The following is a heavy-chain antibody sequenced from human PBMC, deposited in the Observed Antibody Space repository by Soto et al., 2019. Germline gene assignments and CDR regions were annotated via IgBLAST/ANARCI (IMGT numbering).Heavy chain of an antibody. D-gene: IGHD6-6*01. J-gene: IGHJ4*02. Sequence: QVQLVESGGGVVQPGRSLRLSCAASGFTFSSYAMHWVRQAPGKGLEWVAVISYDGSNKYYADSVKGRFTISRDNSKNTLYLQMKSLRAEDTAVYYCARAPVTRGSSPNYFDYWGQGTLVTVSS. CDR2: ISYDGSNK. CDR1: GFTFSSYA. CDR3: ARAPVTRGSSPNYFDY. V-gene: IGHV3-30-3*01.